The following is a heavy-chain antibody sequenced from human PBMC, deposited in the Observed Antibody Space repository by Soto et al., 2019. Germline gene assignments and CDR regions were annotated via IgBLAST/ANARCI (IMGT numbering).Heavy chain of an antibody. CDR1: GFTLSSYA. CDR2: ISGSGGST. D-gene: IGHD2-15*01. J-gene: IGHJ4*02. V-gene: IGHV3-23*01. Sequence: GGSLRLSCAASGFTLSSYAMSWVRQAPGKGLEWVSAISGSGGSTYYADSVKGRFTISRDNSKNTLYLQMNSLRAEDTAVYYCAKPFSTYCSGGSCYSYFDYWGQGTLVTVSS. CDR3: AKPFSTYCSGGSCYSYFDY.